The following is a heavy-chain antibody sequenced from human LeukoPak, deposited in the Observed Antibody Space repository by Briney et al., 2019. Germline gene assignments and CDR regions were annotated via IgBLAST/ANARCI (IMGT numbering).Heavy chain of an antibody. J-gene: IGHJ4*02. D-gene: IGHD4-11*01. CDR2: INWNGGST. CDR1: GFTFDDYG. Sequence: GGSLRLSCAAFGFTFDDYGMSWVRQAPGKGLEWVSGINWNGGSTGYADSVKGRFTISRDNAKNSLYLQMNSLRAEDTALYYCARAGKPTALDDWGQGTLVTVSS. CDR3: ARAGKPTALDD. V-gene: IGHV3-20*04.